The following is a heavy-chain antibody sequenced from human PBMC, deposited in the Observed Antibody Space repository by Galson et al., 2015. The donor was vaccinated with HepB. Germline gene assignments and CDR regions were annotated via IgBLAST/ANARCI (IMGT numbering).Heavy chain of an antibody. CDR3: ARGRVPAAMPGPYYFDY. D-gene: IGHD2-2*01. V-gene: IGHV1-3*01. CDR1: GYTFTSYA. CDR2: INAGNGNT. Sequence: SVKVSCKASGYTFTSYAMHWVRQAPGQRLEWMGWINAGNGNTKYSQKFQGRVTITRDTSASTAYMELSSLRSEDTAVYYCARGRVPAAMPGPYYFDYWGQGTLVTVSS. J-gene: IGHJ4*02.